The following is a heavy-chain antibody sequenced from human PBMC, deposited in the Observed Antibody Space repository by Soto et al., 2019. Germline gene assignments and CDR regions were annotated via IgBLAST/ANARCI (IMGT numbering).Heavy chain of an antibody. Sequence: ASVMVSCKASGYTFTSYGISWVRQAPGQGLEWMGWISAYNGNTNYAQKLQGRVTMTTDTSTSTAYMELRSLRSDDTAVYYCARGLLITMVRGVIMYYFDYWGQGTLVTVSS. V-gene: IGHV1-18*01. CDR1: GYTFTSYG. J-gene: IGHJ4*02. CDR3: ARGLLITMVRGVIMYYFDY. D-gene: IGHD3-10*01. CDR2: ISAYNGNT.